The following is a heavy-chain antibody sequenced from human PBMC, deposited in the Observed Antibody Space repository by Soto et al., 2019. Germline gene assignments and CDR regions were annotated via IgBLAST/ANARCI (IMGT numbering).Heavy chain of an antibody. J-gene: IGHJ5*02. CDR2: IIPILGIA. D-gene: IGHD3-10*01. Sequence: SVKVSCKASGGTFSSYTISWVRQAPGQGLEWMGRIIPILGIANYAQKFQGRVTITADKSTSTAYMELSSLRSEDTAVYYCARASWLGELHHWFDPWGQGTLVTVSS. V-gene: IGHV1-69*02. CDR3: ARASWLGELHHWFDP. CDR1: GGTFSSYT.